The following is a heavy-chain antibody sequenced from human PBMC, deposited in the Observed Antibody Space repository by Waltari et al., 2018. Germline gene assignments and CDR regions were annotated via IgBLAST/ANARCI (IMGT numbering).Heavy chain of an antibody. Sequence: QVQLVQSGPEMKKPGASVKVSCKASGYDFSSYGINWVRQGPGQGLEWMGWISAYNGYANYDLKIQDRVTLTTDTSASAAYMELRSLRPDDTAVYYCARGRWEKYPFDYWGQGTLITVSS. D-gene: IGHD1-26*01. V-gene: IGHV1-18*01. CDR2: ISAYNGYA. CDR1: GYDFSSYG. J-gene: IGHJ4*02. CDR3: ARGRWEKYPFDY.